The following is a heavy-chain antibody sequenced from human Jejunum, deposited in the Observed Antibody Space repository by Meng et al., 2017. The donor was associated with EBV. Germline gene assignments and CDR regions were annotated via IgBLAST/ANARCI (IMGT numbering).Heavy chain of an antibody. Sequence: GQIQKVGSGVSKLSETLSHTCVVCGGSFSDYYWTWIRQPPGKGLEWIGEINHVGGAIYNPSLKSRVTISVDTSKNHFSLKLSSVTAADTAVYYCARLGGYASGTYYPIDPWGQGTLVTVSS. CDR3: ARLGGYASGTYYPIDP. CDR1: GGSFSDYY. CDR2: INHVGGA. D-gene: IGHD3-10*01. J-gene: IGHJ5*02. V-gene: IGHV4-34*01.